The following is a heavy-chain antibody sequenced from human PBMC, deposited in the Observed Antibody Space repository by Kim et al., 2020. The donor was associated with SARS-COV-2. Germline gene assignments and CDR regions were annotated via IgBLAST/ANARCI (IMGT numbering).Heavy chain of an antibody. CDR1: GFIFSTYS. CDR2: IRYSSGTI. Sequence: GGSLRLYCAAAGFIFSTYSMNWVCQAPGEGLDWVSYIRYSSGTIYYGDFVKGRFTISRDKSNNSLYLQMNSLRDVDTAVYYCARLRVYYYYGMYVWCQGT. V-gene: IGHV3-48*02. CDR3: ARLRVYYYYGMYV. J-gene: IGHJ6*02.